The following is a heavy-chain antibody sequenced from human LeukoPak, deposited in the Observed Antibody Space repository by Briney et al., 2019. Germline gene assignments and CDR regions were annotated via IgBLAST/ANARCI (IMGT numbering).Heavy chain of an antibody. CDR3: ARLGAYYYDSSGYYYNRYFDY. CDR1: GFTFSSYW. D-gene: IGHD3-22*01. V-gene: IGHV3-7*01. CDR2: IKQDGSEK. J-gene: IGHJ4*02. Sequence: GGSLRLSCAASGFTFSSYWMSWVRQAPGKGLEWVANIKQDGSEKYYVDSVKGRFTISRDNAKNSLYLQMNSLRAEDTAVYYCARLGAYYYDSSGYYYNRYFDYWGQGTLVTVSS.